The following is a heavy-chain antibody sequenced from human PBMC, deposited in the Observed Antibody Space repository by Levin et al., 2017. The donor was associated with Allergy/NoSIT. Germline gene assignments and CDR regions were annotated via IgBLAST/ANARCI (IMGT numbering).Heavy chain of an antibody. CDR3: ARDGRRGYDILTGDTSRYYFDY. CDR1: GGSISSYY. CDR2: IYYSGST. D-gene: IGHD3-9*01. J-gene: IGHJ4*02. Sequence: SETLSLTCTVSGGSISSYYWSWIRQPPGKGLEWIGYIYYSGSTNYNPSLKSRVTISVDTSKNQFSLKLSSVTAADTAVYYCARDGRRGYDILTGDTSRYYFDYWGQGTLVTVSS. V-gene: IGHV4-59*01.